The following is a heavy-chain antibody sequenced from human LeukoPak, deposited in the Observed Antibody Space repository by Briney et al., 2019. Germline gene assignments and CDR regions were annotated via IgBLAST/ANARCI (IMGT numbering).Heavy chain of an antibody. V-gene: IGHV1-69*13. CDR2: IIPIFGTA. CDR1: GGTFSSYA. Sequence: SVKVSCKASGGTFSSYAISWVRQAPGQGLEWMGGIIPIFGTANYAQKFQGRVTITADESTSTAYMELSSLRSEDTAVYYCARMVACSSTSCLYYFDYWGQGTLVTVSS. D-gene: IGHD2-2*01. CDR3: ARMVACSSTSCLYYFDY. J-gene: IGHJ4*02.